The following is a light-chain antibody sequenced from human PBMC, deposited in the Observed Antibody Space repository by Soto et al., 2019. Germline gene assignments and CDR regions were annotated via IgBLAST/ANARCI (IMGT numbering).Light chain of an antibody. Sequence: QSVLTQPPSVSGAPGQRFTIPGPGRSSNIGAGYDVHWYRQLPGTAPKLLIYGNSNRPSGVPDRFSGSKSGTSASLAITGLQAEDEADYYCQSYDSSLSGLVFGTGTKLTVL. CDR1: SSNIGAGYD. CDR2: GNS. CDR3: QSYDSSLSGLV. V-gene: IGLV1-40*01. J-gene: IGLJ1*01.